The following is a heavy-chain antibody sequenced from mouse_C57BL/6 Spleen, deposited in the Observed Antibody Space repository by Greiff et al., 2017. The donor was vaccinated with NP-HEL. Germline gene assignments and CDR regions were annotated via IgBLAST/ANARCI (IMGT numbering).Heavy chain of an antibody. CDR2: ILPGSGST. CDR1: GYTFTGYW. D-gene: IGHD1-2*01. V-gene: IGHV1-9*01. CDR3: AISWLSQCYAIDY. Sequence: VQLQQSGAELLKPGASVKLSCKATGYTFTGYWIEWVKQRPGHGLEWIGEILPGSGSTNYNEKFKGKATFTADTSSNTAYMQRSSLASEDSAIYYCAISWLSQCYAIDYWGQGTSVTVSS. J-gene: IGHJ4*01.